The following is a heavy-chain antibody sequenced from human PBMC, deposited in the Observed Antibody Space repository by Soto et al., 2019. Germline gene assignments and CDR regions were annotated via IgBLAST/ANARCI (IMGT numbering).Heavy chain of an antibody. CDR2: ISSSSSTI. Sequence: PGGSLRLSCAASGFTISSYSMNWVRQAPGKGLEWVSYISSSSSTIYYADSVKGRFTISRDNAKNSLYLQMNSLRAEDTAVYYCARDLLGATGYWGQGTLVTVSS. D-gene: IGHD1-26*01. CDR3: ARDLLGATGY. V-gene: IGHV3-48*01. J-gene: IGHJ4*02. CDR1: GFTISSYS.